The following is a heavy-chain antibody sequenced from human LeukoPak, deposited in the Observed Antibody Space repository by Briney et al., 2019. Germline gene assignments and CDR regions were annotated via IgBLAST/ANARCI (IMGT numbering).Heavy chain of an antibody. CDR2: IYYSGST. Sequence: PSETLSLTCTVSGGSISSGDYYWSWIRQPPGKGLEWIGYIYYSGSTSYNPSLKSRVTISVDTSKNQFSLKLSSVTAADTAVYYCAREGTYYDFWSGYSEYYFDYWGQGTLVTVSS. CDR3: AREGTYYDFWSGYSEYYFDY. D-gene: IGHD3-3*01. CDR1: GGSISSGDYY. V-gene: IGHV4-30-4*08. J-gene: IGHJ4*02.